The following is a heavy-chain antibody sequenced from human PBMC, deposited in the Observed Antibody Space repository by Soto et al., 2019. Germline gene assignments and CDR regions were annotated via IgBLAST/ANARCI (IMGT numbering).Heavy chain of an antibody. CDR2: VYYRGRS. J-gene: IGHJ4*02. CDR3: VSQRTTVPTQAYFDY. D-gene: IGHD4-17*01. Sequence: NPSETLSLTCTVSGGSVTNSSNYWGWIRQSPGKGLESIGSVYYRGRSYSNSSVKSRFTISVDTSRNRFSLSLNSVTASDTAVYFCVSQRTTVPTQAYFDYWGPGALVTVSS. CDR1: GGSVTNSSNY. V-gene: IGHV4-39*01.